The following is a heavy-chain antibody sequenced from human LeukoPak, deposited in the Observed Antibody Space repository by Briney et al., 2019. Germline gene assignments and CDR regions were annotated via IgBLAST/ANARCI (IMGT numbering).Heavy chain of an antibody. CDR2: NNWNGGST. CDR3: ARDGTRYCSSTSCYSGYYYYGMDV. J-gene: IGHJ6*02. CDR1: GFTFDEYD. D-gene: IGHD2-2*02. Sequence: GGSLTLSCAPSGFTFDEYDMSWVRHAPGKGLECVSGNNWNGGSTVYAVSVKGRVTITRDNAKNSLYLQMNSLRAEDTALYCCARDGTRYCSSTSCYSGYYYYGMDVWGQGTTVTVSS. V-gene: IGHV3-20*04.